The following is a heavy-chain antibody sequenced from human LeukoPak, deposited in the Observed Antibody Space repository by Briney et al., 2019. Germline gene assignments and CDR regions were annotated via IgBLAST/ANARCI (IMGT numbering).Heavy chain of an antibody. CDR2: MNPNSGNT. CDR3: ARGGIAERPFDY. Sequence: ASVTVSCKASGYTFTSYDINWVRQATGQGLEWMGWMNPNSGNTGYAQKFQGRVTMTRNTSISTAYMELSSLRSEDTAVYYCARGGIAERPFDYWGQGTLVTVSS. J-gene: IGHJ4*02. V-gene: IGHV1-8*01. D-gene: IGHD6-13*01. CDR1: GYTFTSYD.